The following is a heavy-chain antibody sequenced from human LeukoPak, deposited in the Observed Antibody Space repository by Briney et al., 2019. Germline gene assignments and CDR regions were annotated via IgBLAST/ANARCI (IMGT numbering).Heavy chain of an antibody. Sequence: PSETLSLTCAVHGGSLSGYYWSWIRQPPGKGLEWIGEINHSGSTKYNPSLKSRVTISIDTSKNQFSLKLSSVTAADTAMYFCAMSPGTFNIWGQGTMVTVSS. CDR3: AMSPGTFNI. J-gene: IGHJ3*02. D-gene: IGHD5/OR15-5a*01. V-gene: IGHV4-34*01. CDR1: GGSLSGYY. CDR2: INHSGST.